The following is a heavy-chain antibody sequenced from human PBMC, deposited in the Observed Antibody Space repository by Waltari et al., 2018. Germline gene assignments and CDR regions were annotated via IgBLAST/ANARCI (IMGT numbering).Heavy chain of an antibody. V-gene: IGHV3-74*01. CDR2: IDSDVTSE. CDR1: GYTFSRFW. CDR3: AKVAPRTYRSPVPGRDYYYGMDV. D-gene: IGHD6-13*01. Sequence: EVRLVESGGGLVQPGESLRSYCAASGYTFSRFWMHWVRQAPGTGMVWVARIDSDVTSERYADSVKGRFTIARDNAKNTLYLQMKRLRVEDTAVYYCAKVAPRTYRSPVPGRDYYYGMDVWGQGTTVTVFS. J-gene: IGHJ6*02.